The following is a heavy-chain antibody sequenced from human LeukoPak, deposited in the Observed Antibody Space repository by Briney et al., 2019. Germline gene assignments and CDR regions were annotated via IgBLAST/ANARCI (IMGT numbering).Heavy chain of an antibody. CDR3: ARDGSGEWPIGY. CDR2: ISGSGGST. V-gene: IGHV3-23*01. D-gene: IGHD3-10*01. CDR1: GFTFSSYA. J-gene: IGHJ4*02. Sequence: GGSLRLSCAASGFTFSSYAMSWVRQAPGKGLEWVSAISGSGGSTYYADSVKGRFTISRDNAKNSLYLQMNSLRAEDTAVYSCARDGSGEWPIGYWGQGTLVTVSS.